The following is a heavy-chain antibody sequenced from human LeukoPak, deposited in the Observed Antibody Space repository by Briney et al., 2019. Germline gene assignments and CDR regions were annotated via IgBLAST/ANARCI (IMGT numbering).Heavy chain of an antibody. J-gene: IGHJ4*02. D-gene: IGHD4-17*01. CDR1: GGSISSGDYY. CDR3: ARVDYDDLYFDY. V-gene: IGHV4-30-4*01. CDR2: IYYSGST. Sequence: TSETLSLTCTVSGGSISSGDYYWSWIRQPPGKGLEWIGYIYYSGSTYYNPSLKSRVTISVDTSKNQFSLKLSSVTAADTAVYYYARVDYDDLYFDYWGQGTLVTVSS.